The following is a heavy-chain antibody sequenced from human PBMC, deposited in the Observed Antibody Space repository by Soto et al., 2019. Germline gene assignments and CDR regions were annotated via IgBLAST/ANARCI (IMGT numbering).Heavy chain of an antibody. D-gene: IGHD6-19*01. CDR2: INHSGST. V-gene: IGHV4-34*01. Sequence: PSETLSLTCAVYGGSFSGYYWSWIRQPPGKGLEWIGEINHSGSTNYNPSLKSRVTISVDTSKNQFSLKLSSVTAADTAVYYCNLGIAVAGYYFDYWGQGTLVTVS. CDR1: GGSFSGYY. J-gene: IGHJ4*02. CDR3: NLGIAVAGYYFDY.